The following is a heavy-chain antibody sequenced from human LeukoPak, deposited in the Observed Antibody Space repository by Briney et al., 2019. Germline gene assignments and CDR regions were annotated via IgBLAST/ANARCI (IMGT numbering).Heavy chain of an antibody. J-gene: IGHJ4*02. CDR3: AKDIAAAGTWAVDY. D-gene: IGHD6-13*01. CDR1: GFTFSSYA. V-gene: IGHV3-23*01. Sequence: GGPLRLSCAASGFTFSSYAMSWLRHATGKGLEWVAAIRCSGGSTCYADSVKGRFTISRDNSKNTLYLQMTSLRAEDTAVYYCAKDIAAAGTWAVDYWGQGTLVTVSS. CDR2: IRCSGGST.